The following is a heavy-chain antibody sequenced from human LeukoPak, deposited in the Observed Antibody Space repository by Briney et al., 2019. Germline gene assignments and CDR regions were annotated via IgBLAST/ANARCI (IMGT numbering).Heavy chain of an antibody. CDR2: ISSTGDTI. V-gene: IGHV3-11*01. CDR1: GFTFSDFY. Sequence: PGGSLRLSSAASGFTFSDFYMSWIRQAPGKGLEWVSSISSTGDTIYYADSVKGRFTISRDNSKNSLYLQMNSLRAEDTAVYYCAKDIPAHGGPDNWGQGTLVTVSS. J-gene: IGHJ4*02. CDR3: AKDIPAHGGPDN. D-gene: IGHD4-23*01.